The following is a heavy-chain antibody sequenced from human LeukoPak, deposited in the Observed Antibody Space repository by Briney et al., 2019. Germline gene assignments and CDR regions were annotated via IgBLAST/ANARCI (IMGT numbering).Heavy chain of an antibody. Sequence: GGSLRLSCAASGFAFSNYWMHWVRQVPGKGLVWVSRITRDGSYANYADSVKGRFTISRDNSKNTLYLQMNSLRAEDTAVYYCARDGAGYSVTAGMFDYWGQGTLVTVSS. D-gene: IGHD2-15*01. CDR3: ARDGAGYSVTAGMFDY. J-gene: IGHJ4*02. CDR2: ITRDGSYA. V-gene: IGHV3-74*01. CDR1: GFAFSNYW.